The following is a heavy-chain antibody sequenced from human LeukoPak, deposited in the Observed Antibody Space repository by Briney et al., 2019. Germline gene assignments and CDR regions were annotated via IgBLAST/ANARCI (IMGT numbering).Heavy chain of an antibody. J-gene: IGHJ6*02. CDR3: ARDLLVDYYGMDV. D-gene: IGHD6-6*01. V-gene: IGHV3-21*01. CDR1: GFTFSNAW. CDR2: ISSSSSYI. Sequence: GGSLRLSCAASGFTFSNAWMNWVRQAPGKGLEWVSSISSSSSYIYYADSVKGRFTISRDNAKNSLYLQMNSLRAEDTAVYYCARDLLVDYYGMDVWGQGTTVTVSS.